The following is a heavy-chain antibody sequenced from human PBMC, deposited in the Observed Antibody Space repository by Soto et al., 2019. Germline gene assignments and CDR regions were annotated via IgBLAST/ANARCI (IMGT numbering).Heavy chain of an antibody. D-gene: IGHD3-16*01. CDR2: ISSDGNNK. Sequence: QVQLGESGGGVVQPGKSLRLSCAASGFSFTSYGMNWVRQAPGKGLEWVTLISSDGNNKYYAESVKGRFTISRDNSKNTLYLQMNSLRAEDTAVYYCAAGLYFFDYCGQGTLVTVSS. CDR3: AAGLYFFDY. J-gene: IGHJ4*02. V-gene: IGHV3-30*03. CDR1: GFSFTSYG.